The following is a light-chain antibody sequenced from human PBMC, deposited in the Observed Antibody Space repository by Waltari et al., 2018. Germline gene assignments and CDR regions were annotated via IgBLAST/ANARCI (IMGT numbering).Light chain of an antibody. CDR1: QSISNT. CDR3: QQYSDWPPGT. Sequence: EIVMTQSPATLSVSPGERATLSCRASQSISNTLAWYQQEPGQPPRLLVYATSARATGGPARFIGSGSGREFTLTINSLQSEDFAVYYCQQYSDWPPGTFGPGTKVDIK. CDR2: ATS. J-gene: IGKJ3*01. V-gene: IGKV3-15*01.